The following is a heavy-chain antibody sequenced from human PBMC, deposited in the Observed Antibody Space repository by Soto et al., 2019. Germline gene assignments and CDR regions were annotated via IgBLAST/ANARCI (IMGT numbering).Heavy chain of an antibody. Sequence: QVQLQESGPGLVKASQTLSLTCTVSGASVGSGGYYWSWIRQVPGKGLEWIGYIKYSGTTHYSPSLKSRVNISFDKSKNHVFLNLRFVTGADTAVYFCARDVRDTGYSYWFDPWGQGILVTVST. V-gene: IGHV4-31*03. D-gene: IGHD3-9*01. CDR2: IKYSGTT. CDR1: GASVGSGGYY. CDR3: ARDVRDTGYSYWFDP. J-gene: IGHJ5*02.